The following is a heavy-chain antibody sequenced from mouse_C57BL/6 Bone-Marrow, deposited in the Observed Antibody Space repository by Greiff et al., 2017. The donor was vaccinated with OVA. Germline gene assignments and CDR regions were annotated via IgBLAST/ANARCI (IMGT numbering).Heavy chain of an antibody. CDR1: GYTFTTYP. V-gene: IGHV1-47*01. CDR2: FHPYNDDT. J-gene: IGHJ3*01. CDR3: ARPGDYDGDWFAY. Sequence: VQLQQSGAELVKPGASVKMSCKASGYTFTTYPIEWMKQNHGKSLEWIGNFHPYNDDTKYNEKFKGKATLTVEKSSSTVYLELSRLTSDDSDVYYCARPGDYDGDWFAYWGQGTLVTVSA. D-gene: IGHD2-4*01.